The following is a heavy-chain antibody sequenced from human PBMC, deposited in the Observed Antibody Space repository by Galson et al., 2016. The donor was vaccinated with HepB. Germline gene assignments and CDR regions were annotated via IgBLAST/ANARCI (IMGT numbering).Heavy chain of an antibody. J-gene: IGHJ2*01. CDR2: IFPGDSDT. D-gene: IGHD3-22*01. V-gene: IGHV5-51*01. CDR3: ARRFSYDSSGYYYVNPHQNNYFDL. CDR1: GYSFVSYW. Sequence: QSGAEVKKPGESLKISCKGSGYSFVSYWIGWVRQMPGKGLEWMGTIFPGDSDTIYSPSFQGHVTMSADKSIDTAYLQWISLKASDTAMYYCARRFSYDSSGYYYVNPHQNNYFDLWGRGTLVTVSS.